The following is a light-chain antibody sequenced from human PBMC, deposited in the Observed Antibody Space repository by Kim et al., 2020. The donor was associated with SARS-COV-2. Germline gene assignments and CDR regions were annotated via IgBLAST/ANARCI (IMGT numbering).Light chain of an antibody. CDR1: QSVLYSSNNNNY. V-gene: IGKV4-1*01. J-gene: IGKJ1*01. Sequence: DIVLTQSPDSLAVSLGERATINCKSSQSVLYSSNNNNYLAWYQQKAGQPPKLLIYWASTRESGVPDRFSGSGSGTDFTLTISSLQAEDVAVYYCQQYYDTPRTFGQGTKMDIK. CDR2: WAS. CDR3: QQYYDTPRT.